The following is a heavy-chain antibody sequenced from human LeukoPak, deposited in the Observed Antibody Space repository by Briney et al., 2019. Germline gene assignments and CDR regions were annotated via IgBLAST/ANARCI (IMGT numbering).Heavy chain of an antibody. CDR1: GGSISGYY. CDR3: ARQARLLWFGELFGSNWFDP. D-gene: IGHD3-10*01. Sequence: PSETLSLTCTVSGGSISGYYWSWIRQPPGKGLEWVGYISYSGSTNYNPSLKSRVTISVDTSKNQFSLKLSSVTAADTAVYYCARQARLLWFGELFGSNWFDPWGQGTLVTVSS. CDR2: ISYSGST. V-gene: IGHV4-59*08. J-gene: IGHJ5*02.